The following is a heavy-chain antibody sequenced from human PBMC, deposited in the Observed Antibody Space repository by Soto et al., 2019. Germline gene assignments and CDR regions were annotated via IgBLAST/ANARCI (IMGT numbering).Heavy chain of an antibody. CDR1: GGSISSGDYY. D-gene: IGHD5-18*01. V-gene: IGHV4-30-4*01. CDR2: IYYSGST. Sequence: SETLSLTCTVSGGSISSGDYYWSWIRQPPGKGLEWIGYIYYSGSTYYNPSLKSRVTISVDTSKNQFSLKLSSVTAADTAVYYCARGQLWTPSDYWGQGTLVNVSS. CDR3: ARGQLWTPSDY. J-gene: IGHJ4*02.